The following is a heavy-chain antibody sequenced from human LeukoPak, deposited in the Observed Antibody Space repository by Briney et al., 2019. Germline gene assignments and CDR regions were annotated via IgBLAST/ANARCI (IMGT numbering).Heavy chain of an antibody. Sequence: GGSRRLSCAASGFTFSSYSMNWVRQAPGKGLEWVSSISSSSSYIYYADSVKGRFTISRDNSKNTLYLQMNSLRAEDTAVYYCAREIYDTAFDYWGQGTLVTVSS. J-gene: IGHJ4*02. CDR2: ISSSSSYI. D-gene: IGHD3-9*01. CDR3: AREIYDTAFDY. V-gene: IGHV3-21*01. CDR1: GFTFSSYS.